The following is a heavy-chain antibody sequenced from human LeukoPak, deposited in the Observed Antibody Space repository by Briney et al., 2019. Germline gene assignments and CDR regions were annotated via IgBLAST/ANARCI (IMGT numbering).Heavy chain of an antibody. Sequence: GGSLRLSCAASGFTFSTYNMNWVRQTPGKGLEWISYISKSSHTIYYADSVKGRFTISRDNAKNSLYLQMNSLRAEDTAVYYCARVRSPRYFGYWGQGTLVTVSS. V-gene: IGHV3-48*01. J-gene: IGHJ4*02. CDR3: ARVRSPRYFGY. CDR2: ISKSSHTI. CDR1: GFTFSTYN.